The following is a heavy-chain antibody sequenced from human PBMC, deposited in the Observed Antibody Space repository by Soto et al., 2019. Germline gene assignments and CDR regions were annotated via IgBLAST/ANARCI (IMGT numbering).Heavy chain of an antibody. V-gene: IGHV4-34*01. CDR1: GGSFSGYY. J-gene: IGHJ4*02. CDR2: INHSGST. CDR3: ARGHDSSWSLAY. Sequence: SETLCLTCAVYGGSFSGYYWSWIRQPPGKGLEWIGEINHSGSTNYNPSLKSRVTISVDTSKNQFSLKLSSVTAADTAVYYCARGHDSSWSLAYSGQGTLVIVSS. D-gene: IGHD6-13*01.